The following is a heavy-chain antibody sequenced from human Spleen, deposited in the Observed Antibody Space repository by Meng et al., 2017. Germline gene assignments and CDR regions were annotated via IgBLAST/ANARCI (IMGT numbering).Heavy chain of an antibody. V-gene: IGHV1-46*01. CDR2: INPSGGST. CDR3: ARTLDIVVVPAAIWRSRTAPVGYYYGMDV. CDR1: GYTFTSYY. Sequence: ASVKVSCKASGYTFTSYYMHWVRQAPGQGLEWMGIINPSGGSTSYAQKFQGRVTMTRDTSTSTVYMELSSLRSEDTAVYYCARTLDIVVVPAAIWRSRTAPVGYYYGMDVWGRGTTVTVSS. D-gene: IGHD2-2*03. J-gene: IGHJ6*02.